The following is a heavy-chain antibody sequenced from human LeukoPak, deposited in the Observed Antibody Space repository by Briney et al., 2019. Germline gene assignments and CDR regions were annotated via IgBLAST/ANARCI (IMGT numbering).Heavy chain of an antibody. D-gene: IGHD5-12*01. CDR3: ARERGYSGRYYGTDV. CDR1: GFTFSSYG. CDR2: IWYDGSNK. J-gene: IGHJ6*02. V-gene: IGHV3-33*01. Sequence: PGGSLRLSCAASGFTFSSYGMHWVRQAPGKGLEWVAVIWYDGSNKYYADSVKGRFTISRDNSKNTLYLQMNSLRAEDTAVYYCARERGYSGRYYGTDVWGQGTTVTVSS.